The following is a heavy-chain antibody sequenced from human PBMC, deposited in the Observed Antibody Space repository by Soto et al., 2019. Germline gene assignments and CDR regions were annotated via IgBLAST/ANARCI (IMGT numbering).Heavy chain of an antibody. J-gene: IGHJ3*02. CDR2: IYHSVST. Sequence: SVTMCLTWGVAWGTISSIGWWSSVRQPPGKGLEWIGEIYHSVSTNYNPSLKSRVTISVDKSKNQFSLKLSSVTAADTAVYYCAREIRAHAFDIWGQGTMVTVSS. CDR3: AREIRAHAFDI. V-gene: IGHV4-4*02. D-gene: IGHD3-3*02. CDR1: WGTISSIGW.